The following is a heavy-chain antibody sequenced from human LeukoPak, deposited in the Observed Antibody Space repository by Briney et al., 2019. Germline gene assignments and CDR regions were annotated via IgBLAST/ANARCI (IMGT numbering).Heavy chain of an antibody. D-gene: IGHD4-17*01. V-gene: IGHV3-11*03. CDR3: AGREIPEVTTYAFDI. J-gene: IGHJ3*02. CDR2: ISSSSSYT. Sequence: GGSLSLSCAASGFTFSDYYMSWIRQAPGKGLEWVSYISSSSSYTNYADSVKGRFTISRDNAKNSLYLQMNSLRAEDTAVYYCAGREIPEVTTYAFDIWGQGTMVTVSS. CDR1: GFTFSDYY.